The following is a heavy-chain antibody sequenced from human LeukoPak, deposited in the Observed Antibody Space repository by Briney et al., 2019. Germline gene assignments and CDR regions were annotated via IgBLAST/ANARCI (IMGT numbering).Heavy chain of an antibody. D-gene: IGHD3-22*01. CDR1: GYTFTSYA. Sequence: GASVKVSCKASGYTFTSYAMHWVRQAPGQRLEWMGWINAGNGNTKYSQEFQGRVTITRDTSASTAYMELSSLRPEDMAVYYCAREREDSSGYYYVLDYWGQGTLVTVSS. CDR3: AREREDSSGYYYVLDY. CDR2: INAGNGNT. J-gene: IGHJ4*02. V-gene: IGHV1-3*03.